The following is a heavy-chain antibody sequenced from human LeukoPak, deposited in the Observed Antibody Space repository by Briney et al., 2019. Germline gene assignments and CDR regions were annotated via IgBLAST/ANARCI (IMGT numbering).Heavy chain of an antibody. Sequence: GGSLRLSCAASGFTFSSYTMNWVRQAPGKGLEWVSSISSSSSSIYYADSMKGRFTISRDNAKNSLYLQMNSLRAEDTAVYYCAKSFWWFGEFSPFDYWGQGTLVTVSS. CDR1: GFTFSSYT. V-gene: IGHV3-21*01. CDR3: AKSFWWFGEFSPFDY. J-gene: IGHJ4*02. CDR2: ISSSSSSI. D-gene: IGHD3-10*01.